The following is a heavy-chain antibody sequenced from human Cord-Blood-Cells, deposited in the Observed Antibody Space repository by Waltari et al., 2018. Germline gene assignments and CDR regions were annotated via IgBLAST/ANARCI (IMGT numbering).Heavy chain of an antibody. V-gene: IGHV1-8*03. D-gene: IGHD6-6*01. J-gene: IGHJ5*02. CDR1: GYTFTSYD. CDR3: ARATYSSSSWFDP. CDR2: MNPNSGNT. Sequence: QVQLVQSGAEVKKPGASVKVSCKAPGYTFTSYDIHWVREATGQGLEWMGWMNPNSGNTGYAQKFQGRVTITRNTSISTAYMELSSLRSEDTAVYYCARATYSSSSWFDPWGQGTLVTVSS.